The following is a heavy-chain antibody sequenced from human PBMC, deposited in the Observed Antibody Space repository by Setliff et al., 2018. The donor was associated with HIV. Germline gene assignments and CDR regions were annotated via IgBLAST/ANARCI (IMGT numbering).Heavy chain of an antibody. CDR3: ARAEGRLLWFGETRAPDHYYFDY. CDR1: SGSIKSYY. CDR2: IYGSGST. Sequence: SETLSLTCTVSSGSIKSYYWSWTRQPPGKGLEWVGYIYGSGSTNYNPSLKSRLTISIDMSKNQFSLKLSSVTAADTAVYYCARAEGRLLWFGETRAPDHYYFDYWGQGTLVTVSS. V-gene: IGHV4-59*12. J-gene: IGHJ4*02. D-gene: IGHD3-10*01.